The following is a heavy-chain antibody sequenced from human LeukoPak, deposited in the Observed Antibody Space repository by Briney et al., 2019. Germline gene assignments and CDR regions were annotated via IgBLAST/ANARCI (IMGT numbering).Heavy chain of an antibody. CDR2: IYSGGST. J-gene: IGHJ6*02. V-gene: IGHV3-66*01. Sequence: GGSLRLSCAASGFTLSAYAMNWVRQAPGKGLEWVSVIYSGGSTYYADSVKGRFTISRDNSKNTLYLQMNSLRAEDTAVYYCARGLRCSSTSCYNYYGMDVWGQGTTVTVSS. CDR1: GFTLSAYA. D-gene: IGHD2-2*02. CDR3: ARGLRCSSTSCYNYYGMDV.